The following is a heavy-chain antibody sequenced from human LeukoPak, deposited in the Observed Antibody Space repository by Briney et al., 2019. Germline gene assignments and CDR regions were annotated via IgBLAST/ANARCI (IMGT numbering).Heavy chain of an antibody. CDR3: ARGGTYDI. V-gene: IGHV3-7*01. CDR1: GFTFSMYW. J-gene: IGHJ3*02. Sequence: GESLRLCCVASGFTFSMYWMTWFRQAPGKGLEWVANMKQDGSQKNYVDSVKGRFTISRDNAKKSLYLQMNSLRGEDTAVYYCARGGTYDIWGQGTRVTVSS. CDR2: MKQDGSQK.